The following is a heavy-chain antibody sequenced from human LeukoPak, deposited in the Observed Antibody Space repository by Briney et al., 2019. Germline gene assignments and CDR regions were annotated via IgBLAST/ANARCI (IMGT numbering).Heavy chain of an antibody. CDR3: AKKRRCYDSMAPPDY. V-gene: IGHV3-23*01. Sequence: GGSLRLSCAASGFTFSSYAMSWVRQAPRKGLEWVSASSGSGGSTYYADSVKGRFTISRDNSKNTLYLQMNSLRAEDTAVYYCAKKRRCYDSMAPPDYWGQGTLVTVSS. CDR1: GFTFSSYA. J-gene: IGHJ4*02. CDR2: SSGSGGST. D-gene: IGHD3-22*01.